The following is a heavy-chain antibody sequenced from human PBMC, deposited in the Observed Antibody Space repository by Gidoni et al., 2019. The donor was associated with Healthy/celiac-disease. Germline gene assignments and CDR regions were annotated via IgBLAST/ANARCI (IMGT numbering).Heavy chain of an antibody. CDR1: GVTFSSSG. CDR2: ISYDGSNK. V-gene: IGHV3-30*18. J-gene: IGHJ4*02. CDR3: AKGVEGCSGGSCHQIDY. Sequence: QVQLVECGGGVVQPGRCLSLSCASAGVTFSSSGMHWVRQAPGQGLEWVAVISYDGSNKYYADSVKSRFTTTRDNSKNTLYLQMNSLRGEDTAVYYCAKGVEGCSGGSCHQIDYWGQGTLVTVSS. D-gene: IGHD2-15*01.